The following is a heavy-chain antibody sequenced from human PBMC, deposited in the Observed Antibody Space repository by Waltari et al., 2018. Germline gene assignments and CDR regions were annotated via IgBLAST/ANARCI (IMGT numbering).Heavy chain of an antibody. CDR1: GFTFRSYG. D-gene: IGHD3-22*01. CDR2: ISYDGSNK. CDR3: ASGGYNYDSSGYPPFDY. Sequence: QVQLVESGGGVVQPGRSLRISCAASGFTFRSYGMHWVRQAPGKGLEWVAGISYDGSNKYYADSVRGRFTIARDNSKTTLYLQVSSLRAEDTAVYYCASGGYNYDSSGYPPFDYWGQGTLVTVSS. V-gene: IGHV3-30*03. J-gene: IGHJ4*02.